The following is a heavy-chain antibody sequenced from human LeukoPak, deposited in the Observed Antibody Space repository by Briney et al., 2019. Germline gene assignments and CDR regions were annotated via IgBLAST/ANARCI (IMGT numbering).Heavy chain of an antibody. D-gene: IGHD4-11*01. V-gene: IGHV1-69*05. CDR1: GYTFTGYY. J-gene: IGHJ6*03. Sequence: GASVKVSCKASGYTFTGYYIHWVRQAPGQGLEWMGRIIPMFGTTNYAQSFQGRVTITTDESTSTAYMEVSSLRIEDTAVYYCASVTVTTWAPDGHMDVWGKGTTVTVSS. CDR2: IIPMFGTT. CDR3: ASVTVTTWAPDGHMDV.